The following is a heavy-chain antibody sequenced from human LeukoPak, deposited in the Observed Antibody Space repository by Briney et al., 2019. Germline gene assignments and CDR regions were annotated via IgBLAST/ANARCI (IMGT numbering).Heavy chain of an antibody. Sequence: PGRSLRLSCAAPGFTFDDYAMHGVRHAPGKGLEWVSGISWNSGSIGYADSVKGRFAISRDNAKNSLYLQMNSLRAEDTALYYCAKDKDFWSGEYYFDYWGQGTLVTVSS. D-gene: IGHD3-3*01. CDR2: ISWNSGSI. CDR1: GFTFDDYA. V-gene: IGHV3-9*01. J-gene: IGHJ4*02. CDR3: AKDKDFWSGEYYFDY.